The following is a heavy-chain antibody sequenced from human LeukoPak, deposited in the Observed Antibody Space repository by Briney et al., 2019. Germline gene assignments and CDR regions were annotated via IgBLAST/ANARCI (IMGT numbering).Heavy chain of an antibody. CDR1: GFTFTSSA. CDR3: AAGGGIVGATTAFDI. V-gene: IGHV1-58*02. CDR2: IVVGSGNT. J-gene: IGHJ3*02. Sequence: GASVKVSCKASGFTFTSSATQWVRQARGQRLEWIGWIVVGSGNTNHAQKFQERVTITRDMSTSTAYMELSSLRSEDTAVYYCAAGGGIVGATTAFDIWGQGTMVTVSS. D-gene: IGHD1-26*01.